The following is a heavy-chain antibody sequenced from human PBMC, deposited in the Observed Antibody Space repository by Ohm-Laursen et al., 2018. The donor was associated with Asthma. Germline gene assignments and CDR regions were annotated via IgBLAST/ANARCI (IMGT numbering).Heavy chain of an antibody. Sequence: SLRLSCSASGFTFSSYAMHWVRQAPGKGLEWVAVISYDGSNKYYADSVKGRFTISRDNSKNTLYLQMNSLRAEDTAVYYCARDLDYYGSGSYQDYWGQGTLVTVSS. CDR2: ISYDGSNK. CDR3: ARDLDYYGSGSYQDY. CDR1: GFTFSSYA. V-gene: IGHV3-30-3*01. D-gene: IGHD3-10*01. J-gene: IGHJ4*02.